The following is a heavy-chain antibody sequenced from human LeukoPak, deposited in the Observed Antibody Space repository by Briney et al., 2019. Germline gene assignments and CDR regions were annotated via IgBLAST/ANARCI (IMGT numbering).Heavy chain of an antibody. CDR3: ARGYYYYYMDV. CDR2: INSHSGDT. J-gene: IGHJ6*03. V-gene: IGHV1-2*02. Sequence: ASVKVSCKASGYTFTGYYMHWVRQAPGQGLEWMGWINSHSGDTNYAQKFQGRVTVTRDMSISTAYMELSRLRSDDTAVYYCARGYYYYYMDVWGKGTTVTVSS. CDR1: GYTFTGYY.